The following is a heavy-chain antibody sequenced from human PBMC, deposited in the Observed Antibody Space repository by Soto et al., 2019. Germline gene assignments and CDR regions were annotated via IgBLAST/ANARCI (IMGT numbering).Heavy chain of an antibody. V-gene: IGHV5-10-1*01. J-gene: IGHJ6*02. D-gene: IGHD6-13*01. Sequence: GESLKISCKGSGYSFTSYWISWVRQMPGKGLEWMGRIDPSDSYTNYSPSFQGHVTISADKFISTAYLQWSSLKASDTAMYYCARHPAAAVYYYYGMDVWGQGTTVTVSS. CDR2: IDPSDSYT. CDR1: GYSFTSYW. CDR3: ARHPAAAVYYYYGMDV.